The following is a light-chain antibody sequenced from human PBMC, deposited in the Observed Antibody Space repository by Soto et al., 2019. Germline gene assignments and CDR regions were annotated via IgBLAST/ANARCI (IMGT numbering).Light chain of an antibody. CDR1: QSVSSSY. CDR3: QQYGSSPLT. V-gene: IGKV3-20*01. Sequence: EIVLTQSPGTLSLSPGQRATLSCRASQSVSSSYLAWYQQKPGQAPRLLIYGASSRDTSIQDRFSGSGSGTDFTLTISRLEPEDFAEYYCQQYGSSPLTFGGGNKVEI. J-gene: IGKJ4*01. CDR2: GAS.